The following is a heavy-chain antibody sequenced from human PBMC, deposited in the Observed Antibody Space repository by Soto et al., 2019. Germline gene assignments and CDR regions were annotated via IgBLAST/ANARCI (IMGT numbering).Heavy chain of an antibody. CDR2: ISSSSITI. CDR1: GFTSSTYS. CDR3: ARDLRSQPYYFDY. D-gene: IGHD3-10*01. V-gene: IGHV3-48*01. Sequence: GGSLRLSCAASGFTSSTYSMNWVRQAPGKGLEWLSYISSSSITIYYADSVRGRFTISRDDAKNSLYLQMNSLRAEDTAVYYCARDLRSQPYYFDYWGQGTLVTVSS. J-gene: IGHJ4*02.